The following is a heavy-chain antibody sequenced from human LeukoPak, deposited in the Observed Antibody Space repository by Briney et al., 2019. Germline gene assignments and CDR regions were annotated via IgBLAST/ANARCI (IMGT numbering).Heavy chain of an antibody. CDR1: GYSISSGYY. CDR3: GRVYGNFWSGYCDY. J-gene: IGHJ4*02. CDR2: INHSGDN. D-gene: IGHD3-3*01. Sequence: SETLSLTCAVSGYSISSGYYWGWIRQPPGKGPEWTWSINHSGDNYYNPSLKSRVTISVDTSKNQLSLKLNSVSAADTAVYYCGRVYGNFWSGYCDYWGQGTLVTVSS. V-gene: IGHV4-38-2*01.